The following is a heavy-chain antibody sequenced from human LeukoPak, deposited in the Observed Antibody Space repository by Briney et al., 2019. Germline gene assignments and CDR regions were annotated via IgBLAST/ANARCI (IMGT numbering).Heavy chain of an antibody. D-gene: IGHD3-22*01. CDR1: GGSMSRYY. CDR2: IYITGST. J-gene: IGHJ4*02. V-gene: IGHV4-4*07. CDR3: ARGHDYYDSNGYQWAFDY. Sequence: SETLSLTCIVSGGSMSRYYWSWIRQPAGKGLEWIGRIYITGSTNYNPSLKSRVTMSVDTSKNQFSLKLTSVTAADTAVYYCARGHDYYDSNGYQWAFDYWGQGTLVTVSS.